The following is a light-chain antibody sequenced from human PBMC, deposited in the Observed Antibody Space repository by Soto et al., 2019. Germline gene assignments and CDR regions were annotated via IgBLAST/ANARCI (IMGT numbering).Light chain of an antibody. CDR1: QSVSSSY. CDR2: GAS. V-gene: IGKV3-20*01. J-gene: IGKJ1*01. Sequence: EIVLTQSPGTLSLSPGERATLSCRASQSVSSSYLAWYQQKPGQAPRLLIYGASSRATGIPDRFSGSGSGTDFTLTISRLGPEDFAVYYCQQYGSSPWTFGQGTKG. CDR3: QQYGSSPWT.